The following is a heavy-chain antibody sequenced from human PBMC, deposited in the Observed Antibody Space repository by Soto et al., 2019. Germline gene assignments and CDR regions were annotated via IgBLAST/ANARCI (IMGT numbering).Heavy chain of an antibody. CDR2: INHSGST. Sequence: SETLSLTCAVYGGSFSGYYWSWIRQPPGKGLEWIGEINHSGSTNYNPSLKSRVTISVDTSKNQFSLKLSSVTAADTAVYYCARCGGYCDSSGYPGYWGQGTLVTVSS. D-gene: IGHD3-22*01. CDR3: ARCGGYCDSSGYPGY. V-gene: IGHV4-34*01. CDR1: GGSFSGYY. J-gene: IGHJ4*02.